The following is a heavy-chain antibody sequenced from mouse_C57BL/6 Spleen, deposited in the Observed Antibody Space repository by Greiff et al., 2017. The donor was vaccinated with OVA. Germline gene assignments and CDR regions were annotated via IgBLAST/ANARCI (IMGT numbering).Heavy chain of an antibody. CDR1: GYTFTDYN. D-gene: IGHD4-1*01. J-gene: IGHJ2*01. CDR3: ARSTGTGGY. Sequence: VQLQQSGPELVKPGASVKLSCTASGYTFTDYNMHWVKQSPGKSLEWIGYINPNNGGTCYNHTFKGKATFSVNKSSSTTYMELRSLTSEDAAVYYCARSTGTGGYWGQGTTLTVSS. CDR2: INPNNGGT. V-gene: IGHV1-22*01.